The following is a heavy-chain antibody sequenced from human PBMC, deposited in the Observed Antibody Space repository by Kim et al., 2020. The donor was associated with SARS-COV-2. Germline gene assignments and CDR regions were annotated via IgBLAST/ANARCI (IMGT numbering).Heavy chain of an antibody. J-gene: IGHJ4*02. Sequence: GESLKISCKGSGYRFTNYWIGWVRQMPGKGLEWMGIIYPGDSDSRYSPSFQGQVTISADKSTSTAYLQWSSLKASDTAFYYCARHSIGAGGYLDYWGQGTLATVSS. CDR2: IYPGDSDS. CDR1: GYRFTNYW. CDR3: ARHSIGAGGYLDY. D-gene: IGHD4-17*01. V-gene: IGHV5-51*01.